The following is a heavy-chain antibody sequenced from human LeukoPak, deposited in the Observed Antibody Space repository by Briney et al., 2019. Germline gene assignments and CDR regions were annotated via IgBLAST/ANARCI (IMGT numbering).Heavy chain of an antibody. D-gene: IGHD3-10*01. J-gene: IGHJ4*02. CDR1: GFTFNTYT. V-gene: IGHV3-48*04. CDR3: AREAMVRGPVGY. CDR2: ISGSSGII. Sequence: GSLRLSCAASGFTFNTYTMNWVRQAPGKGLEWVSYISGSSGIIDYADSVKGRFTISRDDAKNSLYLQMNSLRAEDTAVYYCAREAMVRGPVGYWGQGTLVTVSS.